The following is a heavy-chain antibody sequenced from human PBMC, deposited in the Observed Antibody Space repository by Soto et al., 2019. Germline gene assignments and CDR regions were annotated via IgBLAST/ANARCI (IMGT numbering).Heavy chain of an antibody. V-gene: IGHV1-18*04. CDR2: ISAYNGNT. J-gene: IGHJ5*02. Sequence: ASVKVSCKASGYSFTDYHIHWVRQAPGQGLEWMGWISAYNGNTNYAQKLQGRVTMTTDTSTSTAYMELRSLRSDDTAVYYCARGYSSGWYAAWFDPWGQGTLVTVSS. CDR3: ARGYSSGWYAAWFDP. CDR1: GYSFTDYH. D-gene: IGHD6-19*01.